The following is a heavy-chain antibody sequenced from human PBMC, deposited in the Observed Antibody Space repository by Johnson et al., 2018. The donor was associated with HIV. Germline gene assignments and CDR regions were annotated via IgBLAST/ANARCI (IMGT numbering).Heavy chain of an antibody. CDR3: ARGVSMFSSSWLESYAFDI. V-gene: IGHV3-13*01. D-gene: IGHD6-13*01. CDR2: MGTAGDR. CDR1: GFTFDDYA. Sequence: MLLVESGGVVVQPGGSLRLSCAASGFTFDDYAMHWVRQPTGQGLEWVSGMGTAGDRHYADSVNGRFTVSRENAKNSLHLQMNNLRAGDTAVYYCARGVSMFSSSWLESYAFDIWGQGTMVTVSS. J-gene: IGHJ3*02.